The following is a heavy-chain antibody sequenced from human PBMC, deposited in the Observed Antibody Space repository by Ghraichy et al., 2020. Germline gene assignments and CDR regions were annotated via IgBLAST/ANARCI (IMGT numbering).Heavy chain of an antibody. CDR1: GFTFSSYA. CDR3: AKGGDSSGWYPYYFDY. CDR2: ISGSGGST. Sequence: GGSLRLSCAASGFTFSSYAMSWARQAPGKGLEWVSAISGSGGSTYYADSVKGRFTISRDNSKNTRYLQMNSLRAEDTAVYYCAKGGDSSGWYPYYFDYWGQGTLVTAAS. V-gene: IGHV3-23*01. J-gene: IGHJ4*02. D-gene: IGHD6-19*01.